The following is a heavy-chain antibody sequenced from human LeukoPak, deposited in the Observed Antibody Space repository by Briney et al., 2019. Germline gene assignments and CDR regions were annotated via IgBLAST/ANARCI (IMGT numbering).Heavy chain of an antibody. Sequence: AGSLRLSCAASGFTFSSYGMHWVRQAPGKGLEWVAVITYDGSNKYYADSVKGRFTISRDNSKNTLYLQMNSLRAEDTAVYYCAKDAGLTGTFDYWGQGTLVTVSS. CDR2: ITYDGSNK. CDR3: AKDAGLTGTFDY. J-gene: IGHJ4*02. CDR1: GFTFSSYG. D-gene: IGHD1-7*01. V-gene: IGHV3-30*18.